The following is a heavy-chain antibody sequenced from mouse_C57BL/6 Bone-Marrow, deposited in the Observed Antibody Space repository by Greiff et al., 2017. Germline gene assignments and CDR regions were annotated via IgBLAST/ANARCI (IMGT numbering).Heavy chain of an antibody. CDR2: LYPGSGNT. J-gene: IGHJ2*01. V-gene: IGHV1-76*01. Sequence: QVQLQQSGAELVRPGASVKLSCKASGYTFTDYYINWVKQRPGQGLEWIARLYPGSGNTYYNEKFKGKATLTAEKSSSTAYMQLSSLTTENSAVYFFARRAPITTVCYFDYWGQGTTLTVSS. D-gene: IGHD1-1*01. CDR1: GYTFTDYY. CDR3: ARRAPITTVCYFDY.